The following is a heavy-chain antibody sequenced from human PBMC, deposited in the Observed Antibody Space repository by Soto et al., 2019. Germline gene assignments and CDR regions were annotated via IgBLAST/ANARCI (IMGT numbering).Heavy chain of an antibody. D-gene: IGHD2-15*01. CDR1: GGSISSGGYY. CDR2: IYYSGST. V-gene: IGHV4-31*03. J-gene: IGHJ4*02. CDR3: ARTGDCSGGSCYSFLDY. Sequence: SETLSLTCTVSGGSISSGGYYWSWIRQHPGKGLEWIGYIYYSGSTYYNPSLKSRVTISVDTSKNQFSLKLSSVTAADTAVYYCARTGDCSGGSCYSFLDYWGQGTLVTVSS.